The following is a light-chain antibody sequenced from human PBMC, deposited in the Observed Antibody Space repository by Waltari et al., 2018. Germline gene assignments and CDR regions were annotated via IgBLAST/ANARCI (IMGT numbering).Light chain of an antibody. CDR1: SSNIGAGYD. CDR2: GNN. J-gene: IGLJ2*01. V-gene: IGLV1-40*01. Sequence: QSVLTQPPSVSGAPGQRVSISCTGSSSNIGAGYDVHWYQQVPGTAPKLLIYGNNTRPSGVPDRFSGSKSGTSASLAITGLQAEDEADYYCQSYDTSLSGTVVFGGGTRLTVL. CDR3: QSYDTSLSGTVV.